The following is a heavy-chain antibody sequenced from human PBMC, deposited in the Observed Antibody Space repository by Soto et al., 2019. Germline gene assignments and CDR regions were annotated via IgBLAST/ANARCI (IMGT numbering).Heavy chain of an antibody. CDR1: GGSISSGCYS. V-gene: IGHV4-30-2*01. Sequence: SESLSLTCAVSGGSISSGCYSWSWIRQPPGKGLEWIGYIYHSGSTYYNPSLKSRVTISVDRSKNQFSLKLSSVTAADTAVYYCARGTMGAFDIWGQGTMVTVSS. CDR3: ARGTMGAFDI. J-gene: IGHJ3*02. D-gene: IGHD1-26*01. CDR2: IYHSGST.